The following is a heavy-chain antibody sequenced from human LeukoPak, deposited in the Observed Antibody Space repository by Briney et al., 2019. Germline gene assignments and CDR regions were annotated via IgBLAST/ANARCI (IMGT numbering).Heavy chain of an antibody. CDR3: ASASSWGIVANK. J-gene: IGHJ4*02. Sequence: GGSLRLSCAASGFTFSDYYMSWIRQAPGKGLEWVSYISSGGSTIYYADSVKGRFTISRDNAKNSLSLQMNSLRAEDTAVYYCASASSWGIVANKWGQGTLVTVSS. D-gene: IGHD5-12*01. CDR1: GFTFSDYY. CDR2: ISSGGSTI. V-gene: IGHV3-11*01.